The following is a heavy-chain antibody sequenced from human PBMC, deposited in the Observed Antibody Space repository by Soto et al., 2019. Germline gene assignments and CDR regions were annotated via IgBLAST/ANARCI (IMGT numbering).Heavy chain of an antibody. V-gene: IGHV3-64D*06. Sequence: VGSLRLSCSASGFTFSSYAMHWVRQAPGKGLEYVSAISSNGGSTYYADSVKGRFTISRDNSKNTLYLQMSSLRAEDTAVYYCVKSPLDSSGYYSYYYYGMDVWGQGTTVTVSS. CDR3: VKSPLDSSGYYSYYYYGMDV. J-gene: IGHJ6*02. CDR1: GFTFSSYA. D-gene: IGHD3-22*01. CDR2: ISSNGGST.